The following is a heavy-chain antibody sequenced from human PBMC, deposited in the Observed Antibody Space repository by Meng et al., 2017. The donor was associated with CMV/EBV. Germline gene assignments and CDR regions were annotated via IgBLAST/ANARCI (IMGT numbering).Heavy chain of an antibody. J-gene: IGHJ4*02. CDR2: INHSGST. V-gene: IGHV4-34*01. D-gene: IGHD5-18*01. Sequence: GSLRLSCAVYGGSFSGYYWSWIRQPPGKGLEWIGEINHSGSTNYNPSLKSRVTISVDTSKNQFSLKLSSVTAADTAVYYCARDTWILDYWGQGTLVTVSS. CDR1: GGSFSGYY. CDR3: ARDTWILDY.